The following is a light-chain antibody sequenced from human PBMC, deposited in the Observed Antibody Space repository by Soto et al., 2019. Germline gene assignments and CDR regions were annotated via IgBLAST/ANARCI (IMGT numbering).Light chain of an antibody. V-gene: IGLV2-8*01. CDR1: SSDVGGYNF. J-gene: IGLJ2*01. CDR3: CSYAARYTLV. CDR2: EVS. Sequence: QSALTQPPSASGSPGQSVTISCTGTSSDVGGYNFVSWFQQHPGKAPKLMIYEVSKRPSGVPDRFSGSKSGNTASLTVSGLQAEDEADYYCCSYAARYTLVFGGGTKLTVL.